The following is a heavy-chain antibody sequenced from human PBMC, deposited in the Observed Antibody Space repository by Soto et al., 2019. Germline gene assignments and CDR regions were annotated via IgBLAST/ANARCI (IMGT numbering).Heavy chain of an antibody. CDR1: GFTFSSYA. J-gene: IGHJ4*02. Sequence: QVQLVESGGGVVQPGRSLRLSCAASGFTFSSYAMHWVRQAPGKGLKWVAVISYDGSNKYYADSVKGRFTISRDNSKNTLYLQMNSLRAEDTAVYYCASEDTATKMSFDYWGQGTLVTVSS. CDR3: ASEDTATKMSFDY. CDR2: ISYDGSNK. D-gene: IGHD5-18*01. V-gene: IGHV3-30-3*01.